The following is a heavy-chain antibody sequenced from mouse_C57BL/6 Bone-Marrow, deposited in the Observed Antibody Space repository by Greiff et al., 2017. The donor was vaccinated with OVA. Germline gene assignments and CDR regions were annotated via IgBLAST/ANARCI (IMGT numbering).Heavy chain of an antibody. CDR2: INPNNGGT. Sequence: EVQLQQSGPELVKPGASVKMSCKASGYTFTDYNMHWVKQSHGKSLEWIGYINPNNGGTSYNQKFKGKATLTVNKSSSTAYMALRSLTSEDSAVYYCARWDGSSYYWYFDVWGTGTTVTVSS. D-gene: IGHD1-1*01. J-gene: IGHJ1*03. V-gene: IGHV1-22*01. CDR3: ARWDGSSYYWYFDV. CDR1: GYTFTDYN.